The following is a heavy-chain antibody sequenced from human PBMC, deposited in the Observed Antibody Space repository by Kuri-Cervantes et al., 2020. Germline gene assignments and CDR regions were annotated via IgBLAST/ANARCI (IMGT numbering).Heavy chain of an antibody. CDR2: IWYDGSNK. CDR3: ARDPIEAAAGTSGFDI. D-gene: IGHD6-13*01. J-gene: IGHJ3*02. Sequence: GGSLRLSCAASGFTFGTYGMHWVRQAPGKGLEWVAVIWYDGSNKYYADSVKGRFTISRDSSKNTLYLQMKSLRAEDTAVYYCARDPIEAAAGTSGFDIWGQGTMVTVSS. CDR1: GFTFGTYG. V-gene: IGHV3-33*01.